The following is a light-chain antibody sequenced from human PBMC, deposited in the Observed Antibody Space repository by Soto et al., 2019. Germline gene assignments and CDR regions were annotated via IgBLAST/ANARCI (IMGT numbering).Light chain of an antibody. CDR2: DAS. CDR3: QQCNYWPRT. J-gene: IGKJ1*01. CDR1: QSLGVN. V-gene: IGKV3-15*01. Sequence: EIEMTQSPATMSVSTGESVTRSCRARQSLGVNLAWYQHTPGQAPGLLIYDASTSATGIPARFSGSGSGTEFTLTISCPQSEDFAVYYCQQCNYWPRTFGQGTKVDIK.